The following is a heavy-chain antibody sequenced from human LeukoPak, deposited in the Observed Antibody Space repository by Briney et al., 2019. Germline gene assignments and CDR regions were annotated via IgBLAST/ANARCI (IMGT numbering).Heavy chain of an antibody. CDR2: IRYDGSNK. CDR1: GFTFSSYG. V-gene: IGHV3-30*02. Sequence: PGGSLRLSCAASGFTFSSYGMHWVRQAPGKGLEWVAFIRYDGSNKYYADSVKGRSTISRDNSKNTLYLQMNSLRAEDTAVYYCARGDPDCTNGVCLDAFDIWGQGTMVTVSS. CDR3: ARGDPDCTNGVCLDAFDI. D-gene: IGHD2-8*01. J-gene: IGHJ3*02.